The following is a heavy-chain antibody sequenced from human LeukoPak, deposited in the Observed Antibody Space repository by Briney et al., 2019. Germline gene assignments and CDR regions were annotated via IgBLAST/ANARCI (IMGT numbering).Heavy chain of an antibody. Sequence: GGSLRLSCAASGFTFSSYWMHWVRQAPGKGLVWVSRINSDGSSIMYADSVKGRFTISRDNARNTLYLQINSLRAEDTAVYYCARDQFSSSYWGQGTLVTVSS. J-gene: IGHJ4*02. CDR1: GFTFSSYW. CDR3: ARDQFSSSY. D-gene: IGHD6-13*01. CDR2: INSDGSSI. V-gene: IGHV3-74*03.